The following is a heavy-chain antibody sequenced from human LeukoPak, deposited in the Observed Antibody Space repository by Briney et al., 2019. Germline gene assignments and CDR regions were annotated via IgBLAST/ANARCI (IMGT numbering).Heavy chain of an antibody. CDR3: AKAESYYDSSGYYAH. J-gene: IGHJ4*02. D-gene: IGHD3-22*01. V-gene: IGHV3-23*01. CDR2: ISGSGGST. CDR1: GFTFSSYA. Sequence: GGSLRLSCAASGFTFSSYAMSWVRQAPGKGLEWVSAISGSGGSTYYADSVKGRFTISRDNSKNTLYLQMNSLRAEDTAVYYCAKAESYYDSSGYYAHWGRGTLVTVSS.